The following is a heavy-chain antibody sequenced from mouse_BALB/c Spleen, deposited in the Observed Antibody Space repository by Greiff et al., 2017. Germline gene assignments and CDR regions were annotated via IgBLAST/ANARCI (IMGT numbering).Heavy chain of an antibody. V-gene: IGHV7-3*02. CDR1: GFTFTDYY. Sequence: EVMLVESGGGLVQPGGSLRLSCATSGFTFTDYYMSWVRQPPGKALEWLGFIRNKANGYTTEYSASVKGRFTISRDNSQSILYLQMNTLRAEDSATYYCARDPLHYYGSSYWYFDVWGAGTTVTVSS. CDR2: IRNKANGYTT. CDR3: ARDPLHYYGSSYWYFDV. D-gene: IGHD1-1*01. J-gene: IGHJ1*01.